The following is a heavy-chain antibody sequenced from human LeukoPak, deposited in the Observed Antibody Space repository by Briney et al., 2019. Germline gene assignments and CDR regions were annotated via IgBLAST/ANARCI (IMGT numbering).Heavy chain of an antibody. V-gene: IGHV4-59*08. J-gene: IGHJ4*02. CDR3: ARRGGHGGSFDY. Sequence: SETLSLTCTVSGGSISSYYWSWIRQLPGKGLEWIGYIYYSGSGSTNYNPSPKSRVTISVDTSKNQFSLKLSSVTAADTAVYYCARRGGHGGSFDYWGQGTLVTVSS. CDR1: GGSISSYY. D-gene: IGHD4-23*01. CDR2: IYYSGSGST.